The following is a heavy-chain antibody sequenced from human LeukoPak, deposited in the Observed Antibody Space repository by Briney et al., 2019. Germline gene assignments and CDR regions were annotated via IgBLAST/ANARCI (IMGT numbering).Heavy chain of an antibody. CDR2: IYPGDSDT. Sequence: GESLKISCKGSGYSFTTYWIAWVRQMPGKGLEWMGIIYPGDSDTRYSPSFQGQVTISADKSISTASLRWSSLKASDTAMYYCARPREIGSFGAFDIWGQGTMVTVSS. V-gene: IGHV5-51*01. D-gene: IGHD1-26*01. J-gene: IGHJ3*02. CDR1: GYSFTTYW. CDR3: ARPREIGSFGAFDI.